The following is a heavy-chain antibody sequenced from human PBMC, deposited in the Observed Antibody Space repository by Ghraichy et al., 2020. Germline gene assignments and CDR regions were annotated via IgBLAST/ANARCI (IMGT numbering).Heavy chain of an antibody. CDR3: AKRLRVVTPYY. CDR2: ISSSGVST. V-gene: IGHV3-23*01. Sequence: GGSLRLSCAASGLTFSSYAMSWVRQAPGKGLEWVSGISSSGVSTNYADSVKGRFTISRDNSRNTLYLQMNSLRAEDTAVYYCAKRLRVVTPYYWCKGTLVIVPS. CDR1: GLTFSSYA. D-gene: IGHD4-23*01. J-gene: IGHJ4*02.